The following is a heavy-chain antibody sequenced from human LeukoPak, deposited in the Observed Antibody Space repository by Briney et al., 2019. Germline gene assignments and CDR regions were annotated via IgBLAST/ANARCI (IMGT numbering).Heavy chain of an antibody. CDR1: GFTFSNFG. V-gene: IGHV3-23*01. CDR2: ISGGGGT. Sequence: QPGESLRVSCSASGFTFSNFGMSWVRQAPGNGLEWVSAISGGGGTYYADTVKGRCNISRDNYKNKLYLQMSSLRAEDKAVYYCAKRSSLNYFDYWGQGTLVTVSS. D-gene: IGHD3-16*01. J-gene: IGHJ4*02. CDR3: AKRSSLNYFDY.